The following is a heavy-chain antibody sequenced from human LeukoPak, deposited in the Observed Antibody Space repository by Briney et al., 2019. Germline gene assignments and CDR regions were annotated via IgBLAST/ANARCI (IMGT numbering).Heavy chain of an antibody. CDR1: GFRVRDNH. V-gene: IGHV3-66*01. D-gene: IGHD6-13*01. CDR2: IYNGDGT. Sequence: PGGSLRLSCAAAGFRVRDNHMYWVRQAPGKGLEWVSVIYNGDGTGYADSVKGRFTISRDNSQNTVSLQMDSLRAEDTAVYYCAREYSSSWYRTFDYWGQGTLVTVSS. J-gene: IGHJ4*02. CDR3: AREYSSSWYRTFDY.